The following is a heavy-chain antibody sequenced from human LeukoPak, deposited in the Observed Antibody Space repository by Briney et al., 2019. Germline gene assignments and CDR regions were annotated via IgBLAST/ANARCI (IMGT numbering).Heavy chain of an antibody. J-gene: IGHJ4*02. CDR2: IYPNSGRA. D-gene: IGHD1-26*01. CDR3: AREGKIVGASFDY. CDR1: GYTFTIYY. Sequence: ASVKVSCKASGYTFTIYYIHWVRQAPGQGLEWMGSIYPNSGRANFAQNFQGRVTLTRDTSSSTAYLELTRLRSDDTAVYYCAREGKIVGASFDYWGQGTLVTVSS. V-gene: IGHV1-2*02.